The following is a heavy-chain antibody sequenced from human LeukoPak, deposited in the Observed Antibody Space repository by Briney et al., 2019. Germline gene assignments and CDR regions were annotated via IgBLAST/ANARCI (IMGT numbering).Heavy chain of an antibody. D-gene: IGHD3-22*01. Sequence: ASVKVSCKASGYTFTGYYMHWVRQAPGQGLEWMRWINPNSGGTNYAQKFQGRVTMTRDTSISTAYMELSRLRSDDTAVYYCARSDFSTPDYYDQGLWYFDYWGQGTLVTVSS. CDR3: ARSDFSTPDYYDQGLWYFDY. V-gene: IGHV1-2*02. CDR2: INPNSGGT. J-gene: IGHJ4*02. CDR1: GYTFTGYY.